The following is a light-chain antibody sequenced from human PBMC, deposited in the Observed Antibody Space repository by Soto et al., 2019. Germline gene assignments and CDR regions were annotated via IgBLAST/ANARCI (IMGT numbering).Light chain of an antibody. CDR3: HQYGISPPVT. V-gene: IGKV3-20*01. J-gene: IGKJ5*01. CDR1: QSVSSSY. CDR2: GAS. Sequence: EIVLTQSPGTLSLSPGERATLSCRASQSVSSSYLAWYQQKPGQAPRLLIYGASSRATGIPDRFSGSGSGTDFTLTIRRLEPEDFAMYYCHQYGISPPVTFGQGTRLEIK.